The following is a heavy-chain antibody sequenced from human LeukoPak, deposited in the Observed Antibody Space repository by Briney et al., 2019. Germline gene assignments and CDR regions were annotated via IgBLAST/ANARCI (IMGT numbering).Heavy chain of an antibody. CDR2: IYYSGST. CDR3: ARSIRGYSSGWYYFDY. D-gene: IGHD6-19*01. J-gene: IGHJ4*02. Sequence: KPSETLSLTCTVSGGSIRSSTDYWGWIRQPPGKELEWIRSIYYSGSTYYNPSLKSRVTISVDTSKNQFSVKLSSVTAADTAVYYCARSIRGYSSGWYYFDYWGQGTLITVSS. V-gene: IGHV4-39*07. CDR1: GGSIRSSTDY.